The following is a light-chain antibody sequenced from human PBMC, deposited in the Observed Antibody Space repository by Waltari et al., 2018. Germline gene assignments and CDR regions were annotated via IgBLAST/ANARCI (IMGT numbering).Light chain of an antibody. J-gene: IGLJ3*02. CDR1: SSDVGGYNY. CDR2: EVI. Sequence: QSALTQPPSASGSPGQSVTISCTGTSSDVGGYNYVSWYQQHPGKAPKLMIYEVIKRPSGVPDRFPGSKSGNTASLTVSGLQAEDEADYYCSSYAGSNNSQVFGGGTKLTVL. CDR3: SSYAGSNNSQV. V-gene: IGLV2-8*01.